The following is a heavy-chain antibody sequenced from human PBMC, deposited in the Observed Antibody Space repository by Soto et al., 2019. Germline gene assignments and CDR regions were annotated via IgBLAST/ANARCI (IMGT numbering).Heavy chain of an antibody. V-gene: IGHV4-39*01. J-gene: IGHJ6*02. D-gene: IGHD5-12*01. CDR2: IYYSGST. CDR1: GGSISSSSYY. CDR3: ARHSVYDYDYYYYYGMDV. Sequence: QLQLQESGPGLVKPSETLSLTCTVSGGSISSSSYYWGWIRQPPGKGLEWIGSIYYSGSTYYNPSLKSRVTISVDTSKNQCSRKRRSGTAADTAVYYCARHSVYDYDYYYYYGMDVWGQGTTVTVSS.